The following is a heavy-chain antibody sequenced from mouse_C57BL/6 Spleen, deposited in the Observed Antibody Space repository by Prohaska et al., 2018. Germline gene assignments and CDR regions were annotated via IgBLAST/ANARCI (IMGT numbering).Heavy chain of an antibody. CDR1: GYTFTDYE. Sequence: QVQLQQSGAELVRPGASVTLSCKASGYTFTDYEMHWVKQTPVHGLEWIGAIDPETGGTAYNQKVKCKAILTADQSSSTAYMELRRLTSEDSAVYYCTRSNYYGRSPSYFDVWGTGTTVTVSS. CDR3: TRSNYYGRSPSYFDV. D-gene: IGHD1-1*01. J-gene: IGHJ1*03. CDR2: IDPETGGT. V-gene: IGHV1-15*01.